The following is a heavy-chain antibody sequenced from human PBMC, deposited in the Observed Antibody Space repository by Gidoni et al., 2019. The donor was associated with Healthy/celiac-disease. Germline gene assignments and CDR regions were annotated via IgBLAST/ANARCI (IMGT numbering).Heavy chain of an antibody. CDR3: ARVAGNTPDFDY. CDR2: ISSSSSYT. CDR1: GFTFRYYY. D-gene: IGHD2-15*01. J-gene: IGHJ4*02. V-gene: IGHV3-11*06. Sequence: QVQLVESGGGLVKPGGSLRLSCAASGFTFRYYYMSWIRQAPGKGLEWVSYISSSSSYTNYADSVKGRFTISRDNAKNSLYLQMNSLRAEDTAVYYCARVAGNTPDFDYWGQGTLVTVSS.